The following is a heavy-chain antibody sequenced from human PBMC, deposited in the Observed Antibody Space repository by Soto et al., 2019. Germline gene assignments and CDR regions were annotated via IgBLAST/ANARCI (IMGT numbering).Heavy chain of an antibody. D-gene: IGHD3-10*01. Sequence: EAPLVESGGGLVQRGGSVRLSCAASGFTLSPYSMNWVRQAPGKGLEWISYISGSSNIINYADSVKGRFTISRDNTKNSLYPQMNSLRDEDTAVYYCARGFDLQYGMDVWGQGTTVTVSS. J-gene: IGHJ6*02. CDR1: GFTLSPYS. CDR2: ISGSSNII. V-gene: IGHV3-48*02. CDR3: ARGFDLQYGMDV.